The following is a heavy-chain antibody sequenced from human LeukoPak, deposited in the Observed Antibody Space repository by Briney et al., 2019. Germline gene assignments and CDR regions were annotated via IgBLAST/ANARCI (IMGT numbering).Heavy chain of an antibody. Sequence: GGSLRLSCAASGFTFSSYAMSWVRQAPGKGLEWVSAISGSGGSTYYADSVKGRFTISRDNSKNTLYLQMNSLRAEDAAVYYCAKLPTYYYDSSGYYYFDYWGQGTLVTVSS. V-gene: IGHV3-23*01. J-gene: IGHJ4*02. D-gene: IGHD3-22*01. CDR3: AKLPTYYYDSSGYYYFDY. CDR1: GFTFSSYA. CDR2: ISGSGGST.